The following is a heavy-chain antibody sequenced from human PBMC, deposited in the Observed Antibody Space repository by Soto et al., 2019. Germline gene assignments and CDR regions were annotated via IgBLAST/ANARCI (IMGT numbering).Heavy chain of an antibody. J-gene: IGHJ5*02. D-gene: IGHD6-19*01. V-gene: IGHV1-69*02. CDR1: GGTFSSYT. CDR2: IIPILGIA. CDR3: ARSQGVAGTSDWFDP. Sequence: SVKVSCKASGGTFSSYTISWVRQAPGQGLEWMGRIIPILGIANYAQKFQGRVTITADKSTSTAYMELSSLRSEDTAVYYCARSQGVAGTSDWFDPWGQGTLVTVSS.